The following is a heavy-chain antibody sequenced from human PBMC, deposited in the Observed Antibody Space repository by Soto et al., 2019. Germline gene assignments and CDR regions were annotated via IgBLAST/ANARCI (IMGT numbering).Heavy chain of an antibody. CDR2: ISGVGGRA. V-gene: IGHV3-23*01. J-gene: IGHJ6*02. CDR1: GFHFSNYA. CDR3: TKPSLGYYYAMDV. D-gene: IGHD1-26*01. Sequence: GSLGLSCGPSGFHFSNYAMSYVQHSPGKGLKCVPRISGVGGRAYYAGSVTGRFTFSSYNCQYTLYLQMNSLRANDTPVYSCTKPSLGYYYAMDVWGQGTTVTCSS.